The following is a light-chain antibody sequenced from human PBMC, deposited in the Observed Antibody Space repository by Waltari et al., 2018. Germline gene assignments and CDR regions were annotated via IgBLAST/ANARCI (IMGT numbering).Light chain of an antibody. CDR3: QHYDVFSAT. J-gene: IGKJ1*01. CDR1: QNIPRW. V-gene: IGKV1-5*03. Sequence: DIQMTQSPSTLSASVGDRVTITCRASQNIPRWLAWYQQKPGKAPKLLIYKTSILESGVPSRFSGGVSGTEFTLTISSLQPDDFATYYCQHYDVFSATFGPGTKVEIK. CDR2: KTS.